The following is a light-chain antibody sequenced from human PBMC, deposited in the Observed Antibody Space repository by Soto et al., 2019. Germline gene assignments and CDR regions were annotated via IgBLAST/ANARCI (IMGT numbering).Light chain of an antibody. Sequence: DIQMSQSPSTLSASVGDRVTITCRASESISSWLAWYQQKPGKAPKLLIYKASNLESGVPSRFSGSGSGTEFTLTISSLQPDDFATYYCQHYNSYSEAFGQGTKV. V-gene: IGKV1-5*03. J-gene: IGKJ1*01. CDR3: QHYNSYSEA. CDR1: ESISSW. CDR2: KAS.